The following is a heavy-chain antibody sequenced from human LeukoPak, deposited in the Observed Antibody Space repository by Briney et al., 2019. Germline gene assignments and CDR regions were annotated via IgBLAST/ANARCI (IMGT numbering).Heavy chain of an antibody. CDR2: FDLEDGET. J-gene: IGHJ3*02. CDR1: GYTLTELS. CDR3: ATGYNPDIRNAFDI. V-gene: IGHV1-24*01. D-gene: IGHD3-9*01. Sequence: GASVKVSCKVSGYTLTELSMHWVRQAPGKGLEWMGGFDLEDGETIYAQKFQGRVTMTEDTSTDTAYMELSSLRSEDTAVYYCATGYNPDIRNAFDIWGQGTMVTVSS.